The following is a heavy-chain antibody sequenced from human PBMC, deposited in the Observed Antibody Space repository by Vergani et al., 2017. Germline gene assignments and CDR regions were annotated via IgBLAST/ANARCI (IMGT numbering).Heavy chain of an antibody. CDR3: ARDWGYCSGGSCYSFNYYYGMDV. D-gene: IGHD2-15*01. J-gene: IGHJ6*02. V-gene: IGHV3-30-3*01. Sequence: QVQLVESGGGVVQPGRSLRLSCAASRFTFSSYAMHWVRQAPGKGLEWVAVISYDGSNKYYADSVKGRFTSSRDNSKNTLYLQMNSLRAEDTAVYYCARDWGYCSGGSCYSFNYYYGMDVWGQGTTVTVSS. CDR1: RFTFSSYA. CDR2: ISYDGSNK.